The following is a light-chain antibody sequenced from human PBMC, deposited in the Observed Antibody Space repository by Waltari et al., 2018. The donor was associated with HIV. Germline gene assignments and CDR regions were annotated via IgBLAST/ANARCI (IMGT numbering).Light chain of an antibody. CDR2: WAS. V-gene: IGKV4-1*01. CDR3: QQAYSIPFT. J-gene: IGKJ3*01. Sequence: EIVMTQSPDSLAVSLGERATINCKSSQSVLYSGNNKNQLAWYQQKPGQPPKLLTYWASTRDSGVPDRFSGSGSGTDFTLTITSLQAEDVAVYYCQQAYSIPFTFGPGTRVDFK. CDR1: QSVLYSGNNKNQ.